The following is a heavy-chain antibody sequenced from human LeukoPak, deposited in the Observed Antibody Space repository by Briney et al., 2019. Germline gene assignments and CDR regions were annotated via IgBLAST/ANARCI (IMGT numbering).Heavy chain of an antibody. CDR3: ARDSRTLGYCSSTSCYKGDYYYYGMDV. D-gene: IGHD2-2*02. CDR2: IYSGGST. Sequence: PGGSLRLSCAASGFTVSSNYMSWVRQAPGKGLEWVSVIYSGGSTYYADSVKGRFTISRDNSKNTLYLQMSSLRAEDTAVYYCARDSRTLGYCSSTSCYKGDYYYYGMDVWGQGTTVTVSS. V-gene: IGHV3-53*01. J-gene: IGHJ6*02. CDR1: GFTVSSNY.